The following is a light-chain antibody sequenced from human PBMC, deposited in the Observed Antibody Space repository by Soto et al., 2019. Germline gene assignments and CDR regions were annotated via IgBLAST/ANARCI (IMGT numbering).Light chain of an antibody. CDR1: SSDVGSYDH. J-gene: IGLJ3*02. CDR3: SSFAGSNNVV. CDR2: DVS. V-gene: IGLV2-8*01. Sequence: QSVLTQPPSASGSPGQSVTISCAGTSSDVGSYDHVSWYQQHPGKAPKLMIYDVSKRPSGVPDRFSGSKSGNAASLTVSGLQTADAADYYCSSFAGSNNVVFGGGTKLTVL.